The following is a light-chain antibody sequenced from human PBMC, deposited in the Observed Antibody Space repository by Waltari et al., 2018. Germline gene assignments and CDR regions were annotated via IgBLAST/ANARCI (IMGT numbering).Light chain of an antibody. CDR2: DVT. Sequence: QSALTQPRSVSGSPGQSITISCTGTRSDVGTYNYVSWYQQYPGKAPKLMIYDVTKRPSGVPYRFSGSKSGNTASLTISGLQAEDEADYYCCSYAGRYSVLFGGGTKLTVL. V-gene: IGLV2-11*01. J-gene: IGLJ2*01. CDR3: CSYAGRYSVL. CDR1: RSDVGTYNY.